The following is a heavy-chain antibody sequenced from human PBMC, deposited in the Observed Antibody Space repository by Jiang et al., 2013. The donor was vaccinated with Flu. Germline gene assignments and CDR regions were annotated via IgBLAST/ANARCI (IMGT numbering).Heavy chain of an antibody. CDR3: AKVKGDYHFDSSAYYYEDY. J-gene: IGHJ4*02. CDR2: LSGNGDGT. CDR1: GFTFSNYA. Sequence: VQLLESGGALVQPGGSLRLSCSTSGFTFSNYAMSWVHQASGKGLEWVSGLSGNGDGTYYAGSVKGRFTISRDNSKNTLYLQMNSLRAEDTAVYYCAKVKGDYHFDSSAYYYEDYWGQGTLVTVSS. V-gene: IGHV3-23*01. D-gene: IGHD3-22*01.